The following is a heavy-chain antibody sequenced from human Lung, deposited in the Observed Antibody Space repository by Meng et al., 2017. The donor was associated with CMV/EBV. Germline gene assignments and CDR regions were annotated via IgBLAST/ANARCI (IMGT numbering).Heavy chain of an antibody. Sequence: SXXVSXKASGSTLNTYTISWVRQAPGQGLEWMGRFIPILGMANYVLKFQGRVTITADKSTSTAYMELSSLRSDDTAVYYCARSDRVADSYGMNAGGQGTKVTVSS. J-gene: IGHJ6*02. CDR2: FIPILGMA. CDR1: GSTLNTYT. CDR3: ARSDRVADSYGMNA. V-gene: IGHV1-69*02. D-gene: IGHD3-22*01.